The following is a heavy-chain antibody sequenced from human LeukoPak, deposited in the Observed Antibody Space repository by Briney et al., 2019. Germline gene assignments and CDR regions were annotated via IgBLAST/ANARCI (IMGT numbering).Heavy chain of an antibody. J-gene: IGHJ6*02. CDR1: GFTFSSYA. D-gene: IGHD3-22*01. CDR3: TTTSNYYDKSYGMDV. Sequence: GGSLRLSCAASGFTFSSYAMSWVRQAPGKGLEWVGRIKSKTDGGTTDYAAPVKGRFTISRDDSKNTLYLQMNSLKTEDTAVYYCTTTSNYYDKSYGMDVWGQGTTVTVSS. V-gene: IGHV3-15*01. CDR2: IKSKTDGGTT.